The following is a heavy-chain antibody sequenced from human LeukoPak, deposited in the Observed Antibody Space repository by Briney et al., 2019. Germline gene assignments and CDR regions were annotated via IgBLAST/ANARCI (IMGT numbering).Heavy chain of an antibody. Sequence: GASVKVSCKASGYTFTGYYMHWVRQAPGQGLEWMVWINPNSGGTNYAQKFQGRVTMTRDTSISTAYMELSRLRSDDTAVYYCARDGDQWELLNAFDIWGQGTMVTVSS. J-gene: IGHJ3*02. V-gene: IGHV1-2*02. D-gene: IGHD1-26*01. CDR3: ARDGDQWELLNAFDI. CDR1: GYTFTGYY. CDR2: INPNSGGT.